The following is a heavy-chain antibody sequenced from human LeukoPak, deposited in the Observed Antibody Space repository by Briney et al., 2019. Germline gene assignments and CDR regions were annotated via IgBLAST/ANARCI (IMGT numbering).Heavy chain of an antibody. CDR3: AVVVTAWGGFDY. CDR2: IYSGSST. CDR1: GFTVSSNY. Sequence: PGGSLRLSCAASGFTVSSNYMSWVRQAPGKGLEWVSVIYSGSSTYYADSVKGRFTISRDNSKNTLYLQMNSLRAEDTAVYYCAVVVTAWGGFDYWGQGTLVTVSS. D-gene: IGHD2-21*02. V-gene: IGHV3-66*01. J-gene: IGHJ4*02.